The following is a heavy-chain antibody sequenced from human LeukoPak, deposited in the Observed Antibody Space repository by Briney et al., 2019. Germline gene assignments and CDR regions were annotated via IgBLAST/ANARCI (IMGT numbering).Heavy chain of an antibody. CDR3: ARVTGTYYYYYGMDV. D-gene: IGHD1-20*01. CDR2: ISYDGSNK. V-gene: IGHV3-30*04. J-gene: IGHJ6*02. CDR1: GFTFSSYA. Sequence: GRSLRLSCAASGFTFSSYAMHWVRQAPGKGLEWVAVISYDGSNKYYADSVKGRFTISRDNSKNTLYLQMNSLRAEDTAVYYCARVTGTYYYYYGMDVWGQGTTVTVSS.